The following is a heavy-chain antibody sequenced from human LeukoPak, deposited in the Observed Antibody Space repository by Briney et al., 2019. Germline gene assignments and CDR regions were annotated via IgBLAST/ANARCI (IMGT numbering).Heavy chain of an antibody. Sequence: GGSLRLSCTSSGFILSSFAMSWVRQAPGKGLEWVSSISSPGGNTYYADSVKGRFTISRDNSNNLVYLQMNSLRAEDTAVYYSAKTRNGYTTEYLQHWGQGTLVTVSS. V-gene: IGHV3-23*01. CDR1: GFILSSFA. D-gene: IGHD5-24*01. CDR2: ISSPGGNT. CDR3: AKTRNGYTTEYLQH. J-gene: IGHJ1*01.